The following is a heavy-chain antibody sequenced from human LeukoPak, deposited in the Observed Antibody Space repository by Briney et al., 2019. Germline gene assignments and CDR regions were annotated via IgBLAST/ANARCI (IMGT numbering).Heavy chain of an antibody. Sequence: GSSVKVSCKASGGTFSSYAISWVRQAPGQGLEWMGGIIPIFGTANYAQKFQGRVTMTRDTSTSTVYMELSSLRSEDTAVYYCARDGYPVHNAFDIWGQGTMVTVSS. CDR1: GGTFSSYA. CDR2: IIPIFGTA. CDR3: ARDGYPVHNAFDI. V-gene: IGHV1-69*05. D-gene: IGHD6-13*01. J-gene: IGHJ3*02.